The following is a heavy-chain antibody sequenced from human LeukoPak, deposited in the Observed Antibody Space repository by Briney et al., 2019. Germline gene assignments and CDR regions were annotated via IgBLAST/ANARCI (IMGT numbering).Heavy chain of an antibody. V-gene: IGHV3-64D*06. CDR3: VKVAAAGIGAFDI. CDR1: GFTFSSFA. J-gene: IGHJ3*02. D-gene: IGHD6-13*01. Sequence: GGSLRLSCSASGFTFSSFAMHWVRQAPGKGLEYISAITTNGGSTYYVDSVRCRFTISRDNSKNTVYLQLSSLRAEDTAVYYCVKVAAAGIGAFDIWGQGTMVTVSS. CDR2: ITTNGGST.